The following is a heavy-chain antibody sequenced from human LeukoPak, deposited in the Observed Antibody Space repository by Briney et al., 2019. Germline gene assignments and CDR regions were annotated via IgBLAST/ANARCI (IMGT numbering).Heavy chain of an antibody. Sequence: GGSLRLSCAASGFNFETYAMSWVRQAPGKGLEWVSRINSDGSSTSYADSVKGRFTISRDNAKNTLYLQMNSLRAEDTAVYYCARGSSGWSPFDYWGQGTLVTVSS. J-gene: IGHJ4*02. CDR2: INSDGSST. V-gene: IGHV3-74*01. CDR3: ARGSSGWSPFDY. D-gene: IGHD6-19*01. CDR1: GFNFETYA.